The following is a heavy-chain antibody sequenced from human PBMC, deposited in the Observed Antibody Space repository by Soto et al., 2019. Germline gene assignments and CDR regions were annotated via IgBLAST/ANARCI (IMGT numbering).Heavy chain of an antibody. Sequence: QVQLVESGGGVVQPGGSLRLSCAASGFTFSSYAMHWVRQAPGKGLEWVAVISYDGSNKYYADSVKGRFTISRDNSKNTRYLQMNSLRAEDTAVYYCARGAGDGYNFDYFDYWGQGTLVTVSS. CDR1: GFTFSSYA. CDR2: ISYDGSNK. CDR3: ARGAGDGYNFDYFDY. J-gene: IGHJ4*02. V-gene: IGHV3-30-3*01. D-gene: IGHD5-12*01.